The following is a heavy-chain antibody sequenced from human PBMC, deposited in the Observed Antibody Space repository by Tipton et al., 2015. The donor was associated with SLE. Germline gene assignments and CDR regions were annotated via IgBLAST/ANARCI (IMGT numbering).Heavy chain of an antibody. D-gene: IGHD1-26*01. CDR3: ARTRSAWDVFDI. J-gene: IGHJ3*02. CDR2: INKDGSST. Sequence: SLRLSCAASGFTFSDYWMYWVRQGPGEGLAWVSRINKDGSSTANTDLVKGRFTISRDNAKNTVSLQMNSLRVEDTAVYYCARTRSAWDVFDIWGRGTKVTVSS. CDR1: GFTFSDYW. V-gene: IGHV3-74*01.